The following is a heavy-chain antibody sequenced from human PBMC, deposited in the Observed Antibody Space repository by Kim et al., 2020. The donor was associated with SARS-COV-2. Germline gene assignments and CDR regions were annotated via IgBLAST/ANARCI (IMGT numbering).Heavy chain of an antibody. J-gene: IGHJ4*02. Sequence: GGSLRLSCAASGFTFTNYKIHWVRQAPGKGLEWVSYIPSGGNTIYYADSVKGRFTISRDNAKNSVYLQMDSLRAEDTALYYCAREGSSGYHFDCWGQGAL. CDR3: AREGSSGYHFDC. CDR2: IPSGGNTI. CDR1: GFTFTNYK. V-gene: IGHV3-48*03. D-gene: IGHD3-22*01.